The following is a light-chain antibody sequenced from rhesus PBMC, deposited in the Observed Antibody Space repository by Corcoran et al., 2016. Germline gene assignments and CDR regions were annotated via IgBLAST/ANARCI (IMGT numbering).Light chain of an antibody. Sequence: DIQMIQSPSSLSASVGDRVTITFRASQGISNWLAWYQQKPGKTSKLLIYRATHLETGVPSRFSGSGSGTDFTLTISSLQPEDIATYYCPQHDNSPLTFGGGTKVEIK. CDR1: QGISNW. V-gene: IGKV1-69*01. J-gene: IGKJ4*01. CDR3: PQHDNSPLT. CDR2: RAT.